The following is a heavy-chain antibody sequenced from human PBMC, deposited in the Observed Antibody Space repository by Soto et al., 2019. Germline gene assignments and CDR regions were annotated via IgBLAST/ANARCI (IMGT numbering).Heavy chain of an antibody. Sequence: GGSLRLSCAASGFTFSSYGMYWVRQAPGKGLEWVAVISNDGSDKNYADSVKGRFTISRDNSKNTLYLQMNSLRAEDTAVYYCAKDLRSGYYYARYFDYWGQGTLVTVSS. CDR2: ISNDGSDK. V-gene: IGHV3-30*18. J-gene: IGHJ4*02. CDR3: AKDLRSGYYYARYFDY. CDR1: GFTFSSYG. D-gene: IGHD3-22*01.